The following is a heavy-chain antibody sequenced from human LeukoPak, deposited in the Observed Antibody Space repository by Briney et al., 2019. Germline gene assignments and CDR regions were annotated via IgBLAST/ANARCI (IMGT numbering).Heavy chain of an antibody. J-gene: IGHJ3*02. CDR2: IIPIFGTA. CDR1: GGTFSSYA. D-gene: IGHD6-19*01. Sequence: ASVKVSCKASGGTFSSYAISWVRQAPGQGLEWMGGIIPIFGTANYAQKFQGRVTITADKSTSTAYMELSSLRSEDTAVYYCARGRSGWYFGAFDIWGQGTMVTVSS. CDR3: ARGRSGWYFGAFDI. V-gene: IGHV1-69*06.